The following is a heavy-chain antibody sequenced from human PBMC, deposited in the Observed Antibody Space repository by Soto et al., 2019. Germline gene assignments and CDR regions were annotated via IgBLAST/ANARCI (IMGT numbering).Heavy chain of an antibody. Sequence: SETLSLTCTVSGGSISSYYWSLIRQPAGKGLEWIGRIYTSGSTNYNPSLKSRVTMSVDTSKNQFSLKLSSVTAADTAVYYCARGKQWLRPNFDYWGQGTLVTVS. D-gene: IGHD5-12*01. CDR2: IYTSGST. CDR3: ARGKQWLRPNFDY. J-gene: IGHJ4*02. V-gene: IGHV4-4*07. CDR1: GGSISSYY.